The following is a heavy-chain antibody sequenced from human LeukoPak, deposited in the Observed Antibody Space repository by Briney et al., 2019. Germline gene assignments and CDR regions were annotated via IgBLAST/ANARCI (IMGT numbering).Heavy chain of an antibody. D-gene: IGHD6-13*01. J-gene: IGHJ3*02. Sequence: PGGSLRLSCAASGFTFSSYEMNWVRQAPGKGLEWVSSISSGSSFIYYADSVKGRFTISRDNAKNSLYLQMNSLRAEDTAVYYCARDSGSPQDAFDIWGQGTMVTVSS. CDR2: ISSGSSFI. CDR1: GFTFSSYE. V-gene: IGHV3-21*01. CDR3: ARDSGSPQDAFDI.